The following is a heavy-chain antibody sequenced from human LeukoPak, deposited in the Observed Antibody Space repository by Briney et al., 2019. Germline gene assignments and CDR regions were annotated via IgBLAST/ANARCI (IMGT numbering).Heavy chain of an antibody. CDR1: GFTFSSYA. J-gene: IGHJ4*02. V-gene: IGHV3-23*01. D-gene: IGHD5-24*01. CDR3: AKVQEMDTILPPFHY. Sequence: GGSLRLSCAASGFTFSSYAMNWVRQAPGKGLEWVSAISGGGGTTYYADSVKGRFTIPRDNSKNTLFLQMNSLRAEDTAIYYCAKVQEMDTILPPFHYWGQGTLVTVSS. CDR2: ISGGGGTT.